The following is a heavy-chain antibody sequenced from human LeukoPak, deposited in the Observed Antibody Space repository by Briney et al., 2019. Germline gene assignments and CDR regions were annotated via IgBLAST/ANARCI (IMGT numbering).Heavy chain of an antibody. D-gene: IGHD3-3*01. J-gene: IGHJ5*02. CDR2: INPNSGGT. V-gene: IGHV1-2*02. Sequence: ASVKVSCKASGYTFTGYYMHWVRQAPGQGLEWMGWINPNSGGTNYAQKFQGRVTMTRDTSISTAYMELSRLRSDDTAVYYCARDLGSIFGVVTPNWFDPWGQGILVTVSS. CDR3: ARDLGSIFGVVTPNWFDP. CDR1: GYTFTGYY.